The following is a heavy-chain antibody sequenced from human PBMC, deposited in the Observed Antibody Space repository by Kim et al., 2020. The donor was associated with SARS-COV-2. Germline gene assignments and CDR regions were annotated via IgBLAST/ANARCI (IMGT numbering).Heavy chain of an antibody. Sequence: SETLSLTCAVSGGSIGSGNYYWSWIRQHPGKGLEWIGYIYYSGSTYYNPSLKSRVTISVDTSKNQFSLKLSSVTAADTAVYYCARISGITIFGVVITGPFDYWGQGTLVTVSS. V-gene: IGHV4-31*11. CDR3: ARISGITIFGVVITGPFDY. D-gene: IGHD3-3*01. CDR2: IYYSGST. CDR1: GGSIGSGNYY. J-gene: IGHJ4*02.